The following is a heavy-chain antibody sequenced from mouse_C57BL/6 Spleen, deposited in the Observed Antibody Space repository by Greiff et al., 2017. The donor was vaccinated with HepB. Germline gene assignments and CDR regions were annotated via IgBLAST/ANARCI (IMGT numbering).Heavy chain of an antibody. Sequence: QVQLKQSGPGLVQPSQSLSITCTVSGFSLTSYGVHWVRQSPGKGLEWLGVIWSGGSTDYNAAFISRLSISKDNSKSQVFFKMNSLQADDTAIYYCARGPGQRGYFDYWGQGTTLTVSS. J-gene: IGHJ2*01. CDR2: IWSGGST. CDR3: ARGPGQRGYFDY. CDR1: GFSLTSYG. D-gene: IGHD3-3*01. V-gene: IGHV2-2*01.